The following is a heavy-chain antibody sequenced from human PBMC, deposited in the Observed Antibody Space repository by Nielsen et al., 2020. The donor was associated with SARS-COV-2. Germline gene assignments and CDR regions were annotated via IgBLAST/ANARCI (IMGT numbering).Heavy chain of an antibody. Sequence: GGSLRLSCAASGFTFSDYYMSWIRQAPGKGLEWVSYISSSGSTIYYADSVKGRFTISRDNAKNSLYLQMNSLRAEDTAVYYCARRVALFVGDLPIDYWGQGTLVTVSS. V-gene: IGHV3-11*04. J-gene: IGHJ4*02. CDR2: ISSSGSTI. CDR1: GFTFSDYY. CDR3: ARRVALFVGDLPIDY. D-gene: IGHD3-10*01.